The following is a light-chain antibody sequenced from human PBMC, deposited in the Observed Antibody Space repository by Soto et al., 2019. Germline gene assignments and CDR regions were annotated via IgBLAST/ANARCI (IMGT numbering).Light chain of an antibody. CDR2: KAS. Sequence: DIQMTQSPSTLSASVGDRVTITCRASQSISSWLAWYQQKPGKAPKLLIYKASSLESGFPSRFSGSGSGTEFTLTISILPTDDFATYYCQQYNSYWTFGQGTKVEIK. CDR3: QQYNSYWT. V-gene: IGKV1-5*03. J-gene: IGKJ1*01. CDR1: QSISSW.